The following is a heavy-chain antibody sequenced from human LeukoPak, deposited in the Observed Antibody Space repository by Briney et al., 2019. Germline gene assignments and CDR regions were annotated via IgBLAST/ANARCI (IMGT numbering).Heavy chain of an antibody. Sequence: GESLKISCKGFGYTFATYWICCVRQMPGKDPEGMGTIYPSDSDTRYSPSFQGHVTISADKSITPAYLQWSSLTASDSAMYYCTRTARLVAHAFYFDQWGRGTLVTVSS. CDR2: IYPSDSDT. D-gene: IGHD2-2*01. CDR3: TRTARLVAHAFYFDQ. V-gene: IGHV5-51*01. J-gene: IGHJ4*02. CDR1: GYTFATYW.